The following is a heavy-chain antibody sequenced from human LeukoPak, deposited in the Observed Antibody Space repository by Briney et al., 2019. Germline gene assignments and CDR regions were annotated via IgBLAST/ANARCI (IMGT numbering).Heavy chain of an antibody. J-gene: IGHJ3*02. CDR3: ASSVDGDSSGRPRYAFDI. D-gene: IGHD3-22*01. V-gene: IGHV3-7*01. CDR1: GFTFNTYW. CDR2: IKQDGSDK. Sequence: GGSLGLSCAASGFTFNTYWMSWVRQAPGKGLEWVANIKQDGSDKYYVDSVKGRFTISRDNAKNSLYLQMNSLRAEDTAVYYCASSVDGDSSGRPRYAFDIWGQGTMVTVSS.